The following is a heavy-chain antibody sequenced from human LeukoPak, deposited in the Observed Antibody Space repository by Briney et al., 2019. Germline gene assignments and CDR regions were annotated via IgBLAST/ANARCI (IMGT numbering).Heavy chain of an antibody. CDR2: TYYSGTT. Sequence: PSETLSLTCTVSGASFTGNYWSWIRQPPGKGLEWIGYTYYSGTTTYNPSLERRISMSVDMSKTQFSLSLNSVTATDTAVYYCARLDCGGDCFVDHWGQGTLVTVSS. D-gene: IGHD2-21*02. J-gene: IGHJ4*02. CDR3: ARLDCGGDCFVDH. CDR1: GASFTGNY. V-gene: IGHV4-59*08.